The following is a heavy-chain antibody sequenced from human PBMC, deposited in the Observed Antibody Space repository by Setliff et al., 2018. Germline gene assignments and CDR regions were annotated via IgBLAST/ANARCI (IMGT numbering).Heavy chain of an antibody. CDR2: ISGSGGST. Sequence: GGSLRLSCAASGFTFSSYAMSWVRQAPGKGLEWVSAISGSGGSTYYADSVKGRFTISRDNSKNTLYLQMNSLRAEDTAVYYCAKNRLGVVALGVNNWFDPWGQGTLVTVSS. D-gene: IGHD3-16*01. CDR3: AKNRLGVVALGVNNWFDP. CDR1: GFTFSSYA. V-gene: IGHV3-23*01. J-gene: IGHJ5*02.